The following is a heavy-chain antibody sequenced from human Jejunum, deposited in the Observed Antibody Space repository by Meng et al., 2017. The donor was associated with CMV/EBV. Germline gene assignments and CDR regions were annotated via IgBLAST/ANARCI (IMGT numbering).Heavy chain of an antibody. CDR2: ITSSSRTI. Sequence: FTFSDYSMNWVRQAPGKGLEWVSFITSSSRTIYYADSVKGRFTLSRDNAKNSLYLQVNSLRAEDTAIYYCVRVWGGRGWYRGYFDCWGQGTLVTVSS. CDR3: VRVWGGRGWYRGYFDC. V-gene: IGHV3-48*04. D-gene: IGHD6-19*01. CDR1: FTFSDYS. J-gene: IGHJ4*02.